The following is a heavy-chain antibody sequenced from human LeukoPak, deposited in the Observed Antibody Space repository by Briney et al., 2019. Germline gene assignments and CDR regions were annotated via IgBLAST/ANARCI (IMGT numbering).Heavy chain of an antibody. V-gene: IGHV1-2*02. CDR3: ARGLGLMVYAYFDY. J-gene: IGHJ4*02. CDR1: GYTFTCYY. CDR2: INPNSGGT. Sequence: ASVKVSCKASGYTFTCYYMHWVRQAPGQGLEWMGWINPNSGGTNYAQKFQGRVTMTRDTSISTAYMELSRLRSDDTAVYYCARGLGLMVYAYFDYWGQGTLVTVSS. D-gene: IGHD2-8*01.